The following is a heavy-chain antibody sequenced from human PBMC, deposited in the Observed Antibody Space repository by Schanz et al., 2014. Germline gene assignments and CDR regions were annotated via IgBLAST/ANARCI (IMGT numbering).Heavy chain of an antibody. D-gene: IGHD6-13*01. CDR1: GYTFTSYY. J-gene: IGHJ4*02. Sequence: QVQLVQSGAEVKKPGASVKDSCKASGYTFTSYYMHWVRQAPGQGLEWMGIINPSGGSTSYAQKFQGRVTMTRDTSTSTVYMELSSLRSEDTAVYYCARDGEAAAGCDYWGQGTLVTVSS. V-gene: IGHV1-46*03. CDR3: ARDGEAAAGCDY. CDR2: INPSGGST.